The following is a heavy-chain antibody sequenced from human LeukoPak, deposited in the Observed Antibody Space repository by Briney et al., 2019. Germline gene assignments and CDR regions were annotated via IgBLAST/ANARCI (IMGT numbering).Heavy chain of an antibody. CDR3: AKGRNLVIVPAAMPVFYFDY. V-gene: IGHV1-2*02. CDR2: INPNRDGT. Sequence: GASVKVSCKASGYTFTDYYMHWVRQAPGQGLEWMGWINPNRDGTNYAQKFQGRVTMTRDTSTSTAYMELSRLRSDDTAVYYCAKGRNLVIVPAAMPVFYFDYWGQGTLVTVSS. D-gene: IGHD2-2*01. J-gene: IGHJ4*02. CDR1: GYTFTDYY.